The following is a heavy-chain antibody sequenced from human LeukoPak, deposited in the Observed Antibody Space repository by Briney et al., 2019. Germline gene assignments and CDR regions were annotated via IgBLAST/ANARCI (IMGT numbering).Heavy chain of an antibody. D-gene: IGHD4-17*01. J-gene: IGHJ4*02. CDR3: ARVLTTVTTTLNYFDY. CDR2: IYSTGIT. CDR1: GGSISGYY. V-gene: IGHV4-59*12. Sequence: SETLSLTCTVSGGSISGYYWSWIRQPPGKGLELIGYIYSTGITDYNPSLKSRVTMSLDTSKNQFSLKLSSVTAADTAVYFCARVLTTVTTTLNYFDYWGQGTLVTVSS.